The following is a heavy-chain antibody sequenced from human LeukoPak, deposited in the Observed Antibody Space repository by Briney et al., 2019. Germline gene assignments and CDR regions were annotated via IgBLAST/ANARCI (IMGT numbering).Heavy chain of an antibody. D-gene: IGHD6-19*01. CDR2: MNPNSGNT. CDR1: VYTFTSYD. CDR3: ARGRGSGWYDRGNYYMDV. Sequence: ASVKVSCKASVYTFTSYDINWVRQATGQGLEWMGWMNPNSGNTGYAQKFQGRVTITRNTSISTAYMELSSLRSEDTAVYYCARGRGSGWYDRGNYYMDVWGKGTTVTVSS. V-gene: IGHV1-8*03. J-gene: IGHJ6*03.